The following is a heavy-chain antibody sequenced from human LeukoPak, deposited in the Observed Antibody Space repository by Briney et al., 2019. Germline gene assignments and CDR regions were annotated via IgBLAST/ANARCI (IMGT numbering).Heavy chain of an antibody. J-gene: IGHJ4*02. V-gene: IGHV4-59*12. CDR3: AREYSSSSKGIINYFDY. CDR2: IYHSGST. D-gene: IGHD6-6*01. CDR1: GGSISSYY. Sequence: SENLSLTCTVSGGSISSYYWSWIRQPPGKGLEWIGYIYHSGSTYYNPSLKSRVSISVDRSKNQFSLKLSSVTAADTAVYYCAREYSSSSKGIINYFDYWGQGTLVTVSS.